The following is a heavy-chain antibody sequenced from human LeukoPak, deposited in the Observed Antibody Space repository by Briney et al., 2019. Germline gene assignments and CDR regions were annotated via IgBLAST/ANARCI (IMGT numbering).Heavy chain of an antibody. Sequence: SETLSLTCAVYGGSFSGYYWGWIRQPPGKGLEWIGSIYYSGSTYYNPSLKSRVTISVDTSKNQFSLKLSSVTAADTAVYYCARVGRIAVAGIRRKYFDFWGRGTLVTVSS. CDR1: GGSFSGYY. CDR3: ARVGRIAVAGIRRKYFDF. V-gene: IGHV4-34*01. CDR2: IYYSGST. J-gene: IGHJ2*01. D-gene: IGHD6-19*01.